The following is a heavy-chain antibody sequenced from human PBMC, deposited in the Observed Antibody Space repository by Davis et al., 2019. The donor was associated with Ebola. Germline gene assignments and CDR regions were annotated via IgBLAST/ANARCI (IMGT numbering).Heavy chain of an antibody. CDR1: GYTFTSYY. V-gene: IGHV1-2*06. CDR2: INPNSGGT. Sequence: ASVKVSCKASGYTFTSYYMHWVRQAPGQGLEWMGRINPNSGGTNYAQKLQGRVTMTTDTSTSTAYMELRSLRSDDTAVYYCARDLISSPWDVWGKGTTVTVSS. D-gene: IGHD6-13*01. CDR3: ARDLISSPWDV. J-gene: IGHJ6*04.